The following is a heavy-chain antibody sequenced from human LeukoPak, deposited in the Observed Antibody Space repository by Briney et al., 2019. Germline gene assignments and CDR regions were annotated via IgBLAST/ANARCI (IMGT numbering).Heavy chain of an antibody. Sequence: SETLSLTCAVYGGSFSGYYWSWIRQPPGKGLEWIGEINHSGSTNYNPSLKSRVTISVDTSKNQFSLKLSSVTAADTAVYYCARGSGAADGTWLAYFDYWGQGTLVTVSS. V-gene: IGHV4-34*01. D-gene: IGHD6-13*01. CDR2: INHSGST. J-gene: IGHJ4*02. CDR1: GGSFSGYY. CDR3: ARGSGAADGTWLAYFDY.